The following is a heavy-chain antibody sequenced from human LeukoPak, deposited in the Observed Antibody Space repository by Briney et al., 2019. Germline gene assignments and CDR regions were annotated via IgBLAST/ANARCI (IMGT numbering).Heavy chain of an antibody. CDR2: ISGYNGYT. J-gene: IGHJ5*02. CDR1: GYTFTSYG. Sequence: ASVKVSCKASGYTFTSYGINWVRQAPGQGLEWMGWISGYNGYTYYAQKLQGRVTMTTDTSTSTAYMELRSLRSDDTAVYYCARGRIVLMVYADPWFDPWGQGTLVTVSS. CDR3: ARGRIVLMVYADPWFDP. V-gene: IGHV1-18*01. D-gene: IGHD2-8*01.